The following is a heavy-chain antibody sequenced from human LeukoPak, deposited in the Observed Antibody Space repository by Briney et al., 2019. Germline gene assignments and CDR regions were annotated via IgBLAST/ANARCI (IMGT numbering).Heavy chain of an antibody. J-gene: IGHJ4*02. CDR2: ISGNSGNT. CDR3: AKPARVGAVDY. V-gene: IGHV3-23*01. Sequence: GGSLRLSCAASGFAFSSYAMSWVRQAPGMGLEWVSAISGNSGNTHYADSVKGRFTISRDNSKNTLYLQMNSLRAEDTAIYYCAKPARVGAVDYWGQGTLVTVSS. D-gene: IGHD6-13*01. CDR1: GFAFSSYA.